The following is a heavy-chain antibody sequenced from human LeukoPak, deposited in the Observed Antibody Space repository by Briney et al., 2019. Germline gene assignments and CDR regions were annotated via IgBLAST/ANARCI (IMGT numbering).Heavy chain of an antibody. D-gene: IGHD3-9*01. V-gene: IGHV1-69*04. J-gene: IGHJ4*02. CDR3: ARLHYDVLTGPFDC. Sequence: GASVKVSCKASGGTFSSYAISWVRQAPGQGLEWMGRIIPILGIANYAQKFQGRVTITADKSTSTAYMELSSLRAEDTAVYYCARLHYDVLTGPFDCWGQGTLVTVSS. CDR1: GGTFSSYA. CDR2: IIPILGIA.